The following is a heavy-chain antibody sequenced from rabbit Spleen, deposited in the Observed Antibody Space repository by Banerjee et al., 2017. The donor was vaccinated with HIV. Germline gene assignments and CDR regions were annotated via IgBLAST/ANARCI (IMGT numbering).Heavy chain of an antibody. J-gene: IGHJ4*01. CDR2: TYGGSGGST. CDR3: ARSDYDGYGGALNL. V-gene: IGHV1S40*01. D-gene: IGHD6-1*01. Sequence: QSLEESGGDLVKPGASLTLTCTASGFSFSSSYYMCWVRQAPGKGLEWIACTYGGSGGSTYYASWAKGRFTISKTSSTTVTLQMTSLTAADTATYFCARSDYDGYGGALNLWGPGTLVTVS. CDR1: GFSFSSSYY.